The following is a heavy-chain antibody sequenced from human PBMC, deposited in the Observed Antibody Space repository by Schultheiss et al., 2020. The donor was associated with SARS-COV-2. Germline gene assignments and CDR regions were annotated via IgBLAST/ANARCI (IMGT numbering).Heavy chain of an antibody. CDR1: GFTFSDYY. J-gene: IGHJ3*01. CDR2: IYSGGST. Sequence: GESLKISCAASGFTFSDYYMSWLRRAPGKGLEWVSVIYSGGSTYYADSVKGRFTISRDNAKNTLYLQMNSLRAEDTALYYCARERSSGAYMGYAFDDWGQGTMVTVSS. D-gene: IGHD1-26*01. CDR3: ARERSSGAYMGYAFDD. V-gene: IGHV3-53*01.